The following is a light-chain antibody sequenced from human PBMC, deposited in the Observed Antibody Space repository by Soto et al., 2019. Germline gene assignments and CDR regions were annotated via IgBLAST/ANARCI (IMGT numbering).Light chain of an antibody. CDR3: QQYYTFPRT. CDR2: SAS. J-gene: IGKJ1*01. V-gene: IGKV1-8*01. CDR1: QDIRGY. Sequence: IRMTQSPSSLSASTGDRVTITCRASQDIRGYLAWYQQKPGKAPKLLVYSASTLQSGVPSTFSGSGSGTDFTLTISYLQYEYFATYFWQQYYTFPRTFGQGTKVEIK.